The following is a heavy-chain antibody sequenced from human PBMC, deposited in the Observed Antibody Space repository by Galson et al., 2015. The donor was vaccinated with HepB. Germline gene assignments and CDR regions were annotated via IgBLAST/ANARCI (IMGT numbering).Heavy chain of an antibody. J-gene: IGHJ5*02. CDR2: TNSYNGDT. CDR3: ARDHTVASRNWFDP. CDR1: GYKFTNYG. D-gene: IGHD4-23*01. Sequence: SVKVSCKASGYKFTNYGMNWVRQAPGQGLEWMGWTNSYNGDTNYAQKFRGRFTLTSDASTGTVYMELRSLRSDDTAVYYCARDHTVASRNWFDPWGQGTLVTVSS. V-gene: IGHV1-18*01.